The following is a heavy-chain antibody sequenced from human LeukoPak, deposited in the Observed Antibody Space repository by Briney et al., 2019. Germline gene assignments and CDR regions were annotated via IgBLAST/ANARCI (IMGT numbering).Heavy chain of an antibody. CDR1: GGSISSYY. V-gene: IGHV4-59*08. CDR3: ALRGYSYGYSPVIDY. J-gene: IGHJ4*02. D-gene: IGHD5-18*01. Sequence: SETLSLTCTVSGGSISSYYWSWIRQPPGKGLEWIGYIYYSGSTYYNPSLKSRVTISVDTSKNQFSLKLSSVTAADTAVYYCALRGYSYGYSPVIDYWGQGTLVTVSS. CDR2: IYYSGST.